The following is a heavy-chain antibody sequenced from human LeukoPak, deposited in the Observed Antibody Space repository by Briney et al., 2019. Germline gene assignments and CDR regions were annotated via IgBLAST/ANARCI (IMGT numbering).Heavy chain of an antibody. Sequence: PSETLSLTCTVSGGSISSSSYYWGWIRQPPGKGLEWIGSIYYSGSTYYNPSLKSRVTISVDTSKNQFSLKLSSVTAADTAVYYYAICSGGSCYYFDYWGQGTLVTVSS. CDR1: GGSISSSSYY. J-gene: IGHJ4*02. V-gene: IGHV4-39*01. D-gene: IGHD2-15*01. CDR2: IYYSGST. CDR3: AICSGGSCYYFDY.